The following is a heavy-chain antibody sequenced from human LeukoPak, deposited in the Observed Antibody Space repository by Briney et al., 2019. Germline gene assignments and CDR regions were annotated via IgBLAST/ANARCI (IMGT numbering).Heavy chain of an antibody. CDR2: IYYSGST. Sequence: ETSETLSLTCTVSGGSISSYYWSWIRQPPGKGLEWIGYIYYSGSTNYNPSLKSRVTISVDTSKNQFSLKLSSVTAADTAVYYCARGGYCSGGSCYPIDWYFDLWGRGTLVTVSS. J-gene: IGHJ2*01. CDR1: GGSISSYY. V-gene: IGHV4-59*08. CDR3: ARGGYCSGGSCYPIDWYFDL. D-gene: IGHD2-15*01.